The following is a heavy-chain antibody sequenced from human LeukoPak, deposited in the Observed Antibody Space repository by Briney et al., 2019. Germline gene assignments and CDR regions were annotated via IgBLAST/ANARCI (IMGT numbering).Heavy chain of an antibody. Sequence: PGGSLRLSCAASGFTLRDYWMHWGRHAPGKGLVWVSRLGTDGTYTNYADSVKGRFTISRDNAKNTLYLQMDSLRAEDTAFYYCVRDPSNSGNWFDLWGQGTLVTVSS. CDR2: LGTDGTYT. V-gene: IGHV3-74*01. CDR1: GFTLRDYW. J-gene: IGHJ5*02. D-gene: IGHD4-11*01. CDR3: VRDPSNSGNWFDL.